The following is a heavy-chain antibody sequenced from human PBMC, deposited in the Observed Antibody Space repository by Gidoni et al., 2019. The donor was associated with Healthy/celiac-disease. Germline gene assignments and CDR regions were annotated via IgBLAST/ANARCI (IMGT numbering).Heavy chain of an antibody. CDR2: ISGSGGST. CDR1: GFTFSSDA. CDR3: AKGLGGQQWLVLPALDH. D-gene: IGHD6-19*01. Sequence: EVQLLESGGGLVQPGGSLRLSCAASGFTFSSDAMSWVRQAPGKGLEWVSAISGSGGSTYYADSVKGRFTISRDNSKNTLYLQMNSLRAEDTAVYYCAKGLGGQQWLVLPALDHWGQGTLVTVSS. V-gene: IGHV3-23*01. J-gene: IGHJ5*02.